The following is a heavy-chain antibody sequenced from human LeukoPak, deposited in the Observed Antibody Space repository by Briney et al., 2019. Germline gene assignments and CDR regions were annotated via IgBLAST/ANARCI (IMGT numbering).Heavy chain of an antibody. CDR3: ARVKLKDDILTGYSPNDAFDI. CDR2: INSDGSST. D-gene: IGHD3-9*01. J-gene: IGHJ3*02. Sequence: GGSLRLSCAASGFTFSSYWMHWVRQAPGKGLVWVSRINSDGSSTSYADSVKGRFTISRDNAKNTLYLQMNSLRAEDTAVYYCARVKLKDDILTGYSPNDAFDIWGQGTMVTVSS. CDR1: GFTFSSYW. V-gene: IGHV3-74*01.